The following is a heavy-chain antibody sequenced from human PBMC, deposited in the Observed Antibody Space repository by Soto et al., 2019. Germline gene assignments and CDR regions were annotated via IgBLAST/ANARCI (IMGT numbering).Heavy chain of an antibody. Sequence: SETLSLTCTVSGGSISSYYWSWVRQRPGKGLEWIGYIYYSGSTNYNPSLKSRVTISVDTSKNQFSLKLSSVTAADTAVYYCARQDTIFGVVTDEYWGQGTLVPSPQ. J-gene: IGHJ4*02. V-gene: IGHV4-59*08. D-gene: IGHD3-3*01. CDR2: IYYSGST. CDR1: GGSISSYY. CDR3: ARQDTIFGVVTDEY.